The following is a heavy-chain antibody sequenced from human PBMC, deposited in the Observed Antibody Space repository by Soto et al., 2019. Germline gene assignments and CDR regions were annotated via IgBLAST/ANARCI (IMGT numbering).Heavy chain of an antibody. J-gene: IGHJ6*02. V-gene: IGHV1-18*01. CDR2: ISAYNGNT. CDR1: GYTFTSYG. D-gene: IGHD4-17*01. Sequence: ASVKVSCKASGYTFTSYGISWVRQAPGQGLEWMGWISAYNGNTNYAQKLQGRVTMTTDTSTSTAYMELRSLRSDDTAVYYCASGATVVTRRYYFYYGMDVWGQGTTVTVSS. CDR3: ASGATVVTRRYYFYYGMDV.